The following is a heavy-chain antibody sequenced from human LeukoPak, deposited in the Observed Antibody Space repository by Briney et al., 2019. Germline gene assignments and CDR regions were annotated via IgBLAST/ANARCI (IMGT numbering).Heavy chain of an antibody. V-gene: IGHV3-7*01. Sequence: GGSLRLSCAASGFTFSSHWMHWVRQAPGKGLEWVANIKQDGSEKYYVDSVKGRFTISRDNAKNSLYLQMNSLRAEDTAVYYCAKWVIGDAFDIWGQGTMVTVSS. J-gene: IGHJ3*02. CDR3: AKWVIGDAFDI. D-gene: IGHD3-16*02. CDR1: GFTFSSHW. CDR2: IKQDGSEK.